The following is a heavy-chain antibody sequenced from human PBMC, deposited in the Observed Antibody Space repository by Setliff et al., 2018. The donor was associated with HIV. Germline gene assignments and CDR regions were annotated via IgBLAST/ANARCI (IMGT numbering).Heavy chain of an antibody. V-gene: IGHV3-30*04. CDR3: ARGVPGICSGGTCYLEY. CDR2: ISYDGRNK. CDR1: GFTFSSYA. Sequence: GGSLRLSCAASGFTFSSYAMYWVRQAPGKGLEWVAVISYDGRNKYYADSVKGRFSVSRDNSKNTVFLQMNSLRVEDTALYYCARGVPGICSGGTCYLEYWGQGALVTVSS. D-gene: IGHD2-15*01. J-gene: IGHJ4*02.